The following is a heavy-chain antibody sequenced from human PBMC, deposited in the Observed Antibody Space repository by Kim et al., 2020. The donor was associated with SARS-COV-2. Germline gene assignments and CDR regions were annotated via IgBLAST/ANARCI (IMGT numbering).Heavy chain of an antibody. Sequence: GGSLRLSCAASGFTFSDYAMNWVRQTPGKGLDWVSGISGTGGSTYYADSVRGRFTISRDNSKNTLFLQMNSLRAEDTAVYYCARPRYGSGNDYFPIVYWG. CDR2: ISGTGGST. CDR1: GFTFSDYA. V-gene: IGHV3-23*01. J-gene: IGHJ4*01. D-gene: IGHD3-10*01. CDR3: ARPRYGSGNDYFPIVY.